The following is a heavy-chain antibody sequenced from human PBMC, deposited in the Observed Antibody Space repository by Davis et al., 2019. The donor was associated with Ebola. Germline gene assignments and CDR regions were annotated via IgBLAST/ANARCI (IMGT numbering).Heavy chain of an antibody. D-gene: IGHD3-22*01. CDR1: GYRFTSYY. CDR2: INPITGGT. CDR3: AREGGRYYDSSGYIFDI. V-gene: IGHV1-46*01. Sequence: ASAKVSCNASGYRFTSYYMHWVRQAPGQGLEWMGIINPITGGTSYAQNFQVRVNMTRDTSTSTVYMELSSLRSEDTAMYYSAREGGRYYDSSGYIFDIWGQGTMVKVSS. J-gene: IGHJ3*02.